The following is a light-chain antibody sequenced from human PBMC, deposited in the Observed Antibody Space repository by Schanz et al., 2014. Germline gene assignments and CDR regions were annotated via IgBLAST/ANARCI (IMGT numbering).Light chain of an antibody. CDR2: AS. J-gene: IGKJ2*01. CDR3: QQYGDSPLT. V-gene: IGKV1-39*01. Sequence: DIQMTQSPSSLSAYVGDRVTITCRASQSIAGYLNWYQQKPGKAPKLLNHASRLQSGVPSRFSGSGSGTDFTLCISRLEPEDFAVYYCQQYGDSPLTFGQGTRLEIK. CDR1: QSIAGY.